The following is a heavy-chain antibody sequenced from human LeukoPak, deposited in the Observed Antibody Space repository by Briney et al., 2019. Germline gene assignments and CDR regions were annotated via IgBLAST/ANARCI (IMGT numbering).Heavy chain of an antibody. V-gene: IGHV3-23*01. Sequence: PGGSLRLSCEASGFAFSTYAMSWVRQAPGKGLRWVSSITSSGDGTYYADSVKGRFTISRDNSENMLYLQMNSLRVEDTAVYFCAKDRSNCYGSNGHYYRRDGDYWGQGTLVTVSS. CDR1: GFAFSTYA. CDR3: AKDRSNCYGSNGHYYRRDGDY. J-gene: IGHJ4*02. CDR2: ITSSGDGT. D-gene: IGHD3-22*01.